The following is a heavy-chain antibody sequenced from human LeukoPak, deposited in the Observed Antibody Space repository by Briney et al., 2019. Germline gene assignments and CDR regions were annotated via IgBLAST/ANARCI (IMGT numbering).Heavy chain of an antibody. CDR1: GGSISSSSYY. V-gene: IGHV4-39*07. CDR2: IYYSGST. D-gene: IGHD3-10*01. CDR3: ARAERITMVRGAYNWFDP. J-gene: IGHJ5*02. Sequence: SETLSLTCTVSGGSISSSSYYWGWIRQPPGKGLEWIGSIYYSGSTYYNPSLKSRVTISVDTSKNQFSLKLSSVTAADTAVYYCARAERITMVRGAYNWFDPWGQGTLVTVSS.